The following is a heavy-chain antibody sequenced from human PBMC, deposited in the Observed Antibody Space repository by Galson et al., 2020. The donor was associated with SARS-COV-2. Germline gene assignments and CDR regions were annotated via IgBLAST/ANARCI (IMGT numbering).Heavy chain of an antibody. V-gene: IGHV3-30*04. CDR1: GFTFSSYA. J-gene: IGHJ3*02. Sequence: GESLKISCAASGFTFSSYAMHWVRQAPGKGLAWVAVISYDGSNKYYADSVKGRFTISRDNSKNTLYLQMNSLRAEDTAVYYCAREGDIVVVRDAFDIWGQGTMVTVSS. CDR2: ISYDGSNK. CDR3: AREGDIVVVRDAFDI. D-gene: IGHD2-21*01.